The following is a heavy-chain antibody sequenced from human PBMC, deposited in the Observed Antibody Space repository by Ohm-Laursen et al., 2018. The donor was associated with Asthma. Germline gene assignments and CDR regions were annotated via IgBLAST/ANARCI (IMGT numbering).Heavy chain of an antibody. V-gene: IGHV3-21*04. CDR2: ISSSSSYI. Sequence: SLRLSCAAPGFTVSSNYMSWVRQAPGKGLEWVSSISSSSSYIYYADSVKGRFTISRDNAKNSLSLQMNSLRAKDTAVYYCARFGRDYRSHGMDVWGQGTTVTVSS. CDR3: ARFGRDYRSHGMDV. D-gene: IGHD4-11*01. CDR1: GFTVSSNY. J-gene: IGHJ6*02.